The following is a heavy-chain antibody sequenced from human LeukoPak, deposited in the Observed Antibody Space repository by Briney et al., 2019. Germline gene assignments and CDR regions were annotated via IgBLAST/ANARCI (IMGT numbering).Heavy chain of an antibody. CDR2: IYHSGST. J-gene: IGHJ4*02. CDR1: GYSISSGYY. CDR3: ARYIVATITTYYFDY. D-gene: IGHD5-12*01. Sequence: PSETLSLTRAVSGYSISSGYYWGWIRQPPGKGLEWIGSIYHSGSTYYNPSLKSRVTISVDTSKNQFSLKLSSVTAADTAVYYCARYIVATITTYYFDYWGQGTLVTVSS. V-gene: IGHV4-38-2*01.